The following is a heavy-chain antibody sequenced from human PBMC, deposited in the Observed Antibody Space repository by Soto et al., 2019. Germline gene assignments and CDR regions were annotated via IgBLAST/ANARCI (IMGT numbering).Heavy chain of an antibody. Sequence: QVQLVQSGAEVKKPGASVKVSCKAFGYTFTNYALHWVRQAPGQRLEWMGWINAANGNRKHSQNFQGRITITSDTSASTAYMELSSLRSEDTAVYYCAKDRITMVLGVLIMHYWGQGTLVTVSS. V-gene: IGHV1-3*01. CDR3: AKDRITMVLGVLIMHY. CDR2: INAANGNR. CDR1: GYTFTNYA. D-gene: IGHD3-10*01. J-gene: IGHJ4*02.